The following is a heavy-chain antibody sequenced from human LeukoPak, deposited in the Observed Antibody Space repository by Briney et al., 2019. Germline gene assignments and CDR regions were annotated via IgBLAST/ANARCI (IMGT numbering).Heavy chain of an antibody. V-gene: IGHV4-34*01. CDR1: GGSFSGYY. Sequence: SETLSLTCAVYGGSFSGYYWSWIRQPPGKGLEWIGEISHSGSTNYNPSLKSRVTISVDTSKNQFSLKLSSVTAADTAVYYCARVRWLHPLDYWGQGTLVTVSS. CDR2: ISHSGST. CDR3: ARVRWLHPLDY. J-gene: IGHJ4*02. D-gene: IGHD5-12*01.